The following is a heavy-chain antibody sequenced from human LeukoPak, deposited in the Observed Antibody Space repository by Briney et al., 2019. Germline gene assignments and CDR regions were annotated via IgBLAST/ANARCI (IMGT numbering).Heavy chain of an antibody. D-gene: IGHD5-24*01. CDR3: ARGRDGHYYYSYYMDV. V-gene: IGHV1-8*01. Sequence: ASVKVSCKASGYTFTSYDINWVRQATGQGLEWMGWMNPNSGNTGYAQKFQGRVTMTRNTSISTAYMELSSLRSEDTAVYYCARGRDGHYYYSYYMDVWGKGTTVTVSS. CDR1: GYTFTSYD. CDR2: MNPNSGNT. J-gene: IGHJ6*03.